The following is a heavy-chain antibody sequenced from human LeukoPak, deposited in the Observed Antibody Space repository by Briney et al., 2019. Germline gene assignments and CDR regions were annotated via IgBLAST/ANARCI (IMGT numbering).Heavy chain of an antibody. V-gene: IGHV3-30*04. CDR3: ARDGAYYYASGTYSYFDY. D-gene: IGHD3-10*01. CDR1: GFTFSTYA. CDR2: IPYDGSTE. J-gene: IGHJ4*02. Sequence: GRSLRLSCAASGFTFSTYAMHWVRQAPGKGLEWVTVIPYDGSTEYYADSVRGRFTISRDNSKNTPNLQMNSLRAEDTAVYYCARDGAYYYASGTYSYFDYWGQGTLVTVSS.